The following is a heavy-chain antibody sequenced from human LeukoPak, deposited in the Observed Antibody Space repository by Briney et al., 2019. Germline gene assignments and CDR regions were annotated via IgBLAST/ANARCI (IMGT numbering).Heavy chain of an antibody. CDR2: IYSGGST. CDR1: GFTVSSNY. Sequence: GGSLRLSCAASGFTVSSNYMSWVHQAPGKGLEWVSVIYSGGSTYYADSVKGRFTISRDNSKNTLYLQMNSLRAEDTAVYYCARDGYYYDSSGYSDAFDIWGQGTMVTVSS. D-gene: IGHD3-22*01. J-gene: IGHJ3*02. CDR3: ARDGYYYDSSGYSDAFDI. V-gene: IGHV3-53*01.